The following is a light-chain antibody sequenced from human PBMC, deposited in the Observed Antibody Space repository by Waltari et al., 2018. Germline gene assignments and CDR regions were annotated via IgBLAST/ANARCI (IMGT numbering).Light chain of an antibody. CDR1: QSLLHSNGYNC. CDR2: LGS. Sequence: DIVMTQSPLSLPVTPGEPASISCTSSQSLLHSNGYNCVGCYLQKQWQSPQLLIFLGSTRASGVPDRFSGRGSGTDFTLKISRVEAEDVGFYYCIQVLQSLPTFGQGTKVEIK. CDR3: IQVLQSLPT. J-gene: IGKJ1*01. V-gene: IGKV2-28*01.